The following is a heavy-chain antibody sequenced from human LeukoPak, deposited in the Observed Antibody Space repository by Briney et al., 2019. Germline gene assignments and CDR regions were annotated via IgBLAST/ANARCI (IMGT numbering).Heavy chain of an antibody. CDR1: GYTFTSYY. CDR2: INPRGCST. V-gene: IGHV1-46*01. Sequence: ASVNVSCKASGYTFTSYYLHWVRQPPGQGLEWMGVINPRGCSTSYAQKFQGRVTMTRDTSTSTVYMELSSLRSDDTAVYYCARVVWDCSGGSCYSEATRQGDWYFDLWGRGTLVTVSS. D-gene: IGHD2-15*01. CDR3: ARVVWDCSGGSCYSEATRQGDWYFDL. J-gene: IGHJ2*01.